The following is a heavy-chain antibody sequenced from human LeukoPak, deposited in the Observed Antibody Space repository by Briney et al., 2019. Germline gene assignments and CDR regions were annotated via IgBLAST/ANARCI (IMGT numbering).Heavy chain of an antibody. CDR1: GDSISSGDYY. Sequence: TLSLTCTVSGDSISSGDYYWSWIRQHPGKGLEWIGSIYYSGSTTYCNPSLKSRVSMSVDTSKNQFSLKLTSVTAADTAVYYCARDGRCSGGSCYISWGQGTLVTVSS. V-gene: IGHV4-31*03. CDR3: ARDGRCSGGSCYIS. CDR2: IYYSGSTT. J-gene: IGHJ5*02. D-gene: IGHD2-15*01.